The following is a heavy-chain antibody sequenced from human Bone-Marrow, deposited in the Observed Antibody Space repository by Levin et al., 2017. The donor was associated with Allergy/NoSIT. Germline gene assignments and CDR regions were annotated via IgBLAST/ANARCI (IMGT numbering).Heavy chain of an antibody. J-gene: IGHJ4*02. D-gene: IGHD6-13*01. CDR3: ARHAGQLVHIDK. V-gene: IGHV4-39*01. Sequence: PSETLSLTCSISGVSVNSPPHSWSWIRQPPGKGLEWIGSFYYRGNTYYSPSLKGRVTISVDTSTNHFSLTVSSVTAADTAVYYCARHAGQLVHIDKWGQGTLVTVSS. CDR2: FYYRGNT. CDR1: GVSVNSPPHS.